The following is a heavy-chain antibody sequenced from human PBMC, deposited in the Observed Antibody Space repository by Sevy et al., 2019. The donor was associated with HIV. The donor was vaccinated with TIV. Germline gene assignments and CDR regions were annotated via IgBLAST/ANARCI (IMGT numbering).Heavy chain of an antibody. CDR1: GFTFDDYA. D-gene: IGHD3-22*01. V-gene: IGHV3-9*01. CDR3: AQCIGREDDSSFDAFDI. CDR2: ISWNSGSI. J-gene: IGHJ3*02. Sequence: GGSLRLSCAASGFTFDDYAMHWVRQAPGKGLEWVSGISWNSGSIGYADSVKGRFTISRDNAKNSLYLQMNSLRAEDTALYYCAQCIGREDDSSFDAFDIWGQGTMVTVSS.